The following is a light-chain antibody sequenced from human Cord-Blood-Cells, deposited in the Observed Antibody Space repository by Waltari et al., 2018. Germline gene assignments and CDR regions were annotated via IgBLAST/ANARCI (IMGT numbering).Light chain of an antibody. J-gene: IGKJ4*01. CDR2: DAP. V-gene: IGKV3-11*01. CDR3: QQRSNWPLT. Sequence: EIVLTQSPATLSLSPGDRATLSCRASQSVSSYLAWYQQKPGQAPRLLIYDAPNRATGIPDRFSGSGPGTDFTLTISSLEPEDFAVYYCQQRSNWPLTFGGGTKVEIK. CDR1: QSVSSY.